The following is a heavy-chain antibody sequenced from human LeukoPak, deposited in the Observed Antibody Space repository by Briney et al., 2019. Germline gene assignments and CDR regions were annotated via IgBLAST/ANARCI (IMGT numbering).Heavy chain of an antibody. CDR3: ARGVQLWLPYFDY. CDR1: GFTFSSYW. Sequence: GGSLRLSCAASGFTFSSYWMNWVRQAPGKGLEWVSYISSSSSTIYYADSVKGRFTISRDNAKNSLYLQMNSLRAEDTAVYYCARGVQLWLPYFDYWGQGTLVTVSS. V-gene: IGHV3-48*04. J-gene: IGHJ4*02. D-gene: IGHD5-18*01. CDR2: ISSSSSTI.